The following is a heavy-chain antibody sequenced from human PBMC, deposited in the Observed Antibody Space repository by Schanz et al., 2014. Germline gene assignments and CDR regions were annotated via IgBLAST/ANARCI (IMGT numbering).Heavy chain of an antibody. V-gene: IGHV3-23*01. D-gene: IGHD3-22*01. J-gene: IGHJ4*02. CDR1: GFSVGNKY. CDR2: ISGSGGST. Sequence: EVQLLESGGGLVQPGGSLRLSCAASGFSVGNKYMNWVRQAPGKGLEWVSAISGSGGSTYYADSVKGRFTISRDNSKNTLYLQMNSLRAEDTAVYYCAKDRSWDYDSSGYFDYWGQGTLVTVSS. CDR3: AKDRSWDYDSSGYFDY.